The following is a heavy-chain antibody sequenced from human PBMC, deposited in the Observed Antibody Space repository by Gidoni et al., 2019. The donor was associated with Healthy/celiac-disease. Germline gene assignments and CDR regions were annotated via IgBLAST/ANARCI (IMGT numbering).Heavy chain of an antibody. Sequence: QVQLVESGGGVVQPGRSLILSCAASGFTLRSYGMHWVRQAPGKGLEWVAVIWYDGINKYYADSVKGRFTISRDNSKNTLYLQMNSLRAEDTAVYYCAREDVDKGTTNLVWAYGMDVWGQGTTVTVSS. V-gene: IGHV3-33*01. J-gene: IGHJ6*02. D-gene: IGHD4-4*01. CDR3: AREDVDKGTTNLVWAYGMDV. CDR2: IWYDGINK. CDR1: GFTLRSYG.